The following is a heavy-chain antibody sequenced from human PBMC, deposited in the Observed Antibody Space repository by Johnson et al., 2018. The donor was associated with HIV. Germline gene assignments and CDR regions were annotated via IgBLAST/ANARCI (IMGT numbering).Heavy chain of an antibody. J-gene: IGHJ3*02. CDR2: ISWNSGSI. Sequence: VQLVESGGGFVQPGGSLRLSCAASGFTSSSYAMSWVRQAPGKGLEWVSGISWNSGSIGYADSVKGRFTISRDNAKNSLYLQMNSLRAGDTAVYYCARQVYCSSTSCSSAFDIWGQGTVVTVSS. CDR3: ARQVYCSSTSCSSAFDI. D-gene: IGHD2-2*01. CDR1: GFTSSSYA. V-gene: IGHV3-9*02.